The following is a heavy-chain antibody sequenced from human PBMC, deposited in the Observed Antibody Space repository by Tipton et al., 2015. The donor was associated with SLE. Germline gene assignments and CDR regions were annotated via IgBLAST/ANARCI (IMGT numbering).Heavy chain of an antibody. J-gene: IGHJ4*02. V-gene: IGHV4-59*01. CDR1: GGSISSYY. CDR2: IYYSGST. CDR3: ARLRVAAGTWYFDY. Sequence: TLSLTCTVSGGSISSYYWSWIRQPPGKGLEWIGYIYYSGSTNYNPSLKSRVTISVDTSKNQFSLKLSSVTAADTAVYYCARLRVAAGTWYFDYWGQGTLVTVSS. D-gene: IGHD6-19*01.